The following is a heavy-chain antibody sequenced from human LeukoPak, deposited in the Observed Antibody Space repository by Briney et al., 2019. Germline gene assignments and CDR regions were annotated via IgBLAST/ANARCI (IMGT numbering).Heavy chain of an antibody. V-gene: IGHV1-18*01. Sequence: ASVKVSCKASGYTFTNYGIFWVRQAPGQGLEWMGWISAYSGNTNYAQKLQGRVTMTTETSTSTAYMELESLRSDDTALYYCARDRYYDSSGTNPGERALEIWGQGTMITVSS. D-gene: IGHD3-22*01. CDR2: ISAYSGNT. CDR3: ARDRYYDSSGTNPGERALEI. J-gene: IGHJ3*02. CDR1: GYTFTNYG.